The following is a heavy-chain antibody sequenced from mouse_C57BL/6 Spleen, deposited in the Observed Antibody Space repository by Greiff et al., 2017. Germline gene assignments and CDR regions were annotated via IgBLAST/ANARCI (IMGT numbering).Heavy chain of an antibody. V-gene: IGHV1-61*01. CDR3: ARFGDYDEAY. D-gene: IGHD2-4*01. J-gene: IGHJ3*01. CDR2: IYPSDSET. Sequence: QVQLQQPGAELVRPGSSVKLSCKASGYTFTSYWMDWVKQRPGQGLEWIGNIYPSDSETHYNQKFKDKATLTVDKSSSTAYMQLSSLTSEDSAVYYCARFGDYDEAYWGQGTLVTVSA. CDR1: GYTFTSYW.